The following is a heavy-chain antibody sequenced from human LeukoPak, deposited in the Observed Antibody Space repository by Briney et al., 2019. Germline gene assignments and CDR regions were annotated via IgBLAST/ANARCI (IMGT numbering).Heavy chain of an antibody. CDR1: GFTFSSYW. D-gene: IGHD6-13*01. CDR3: ARGGYSSSWYPHPLY. V-gene: IGHV3-74*01. CDR2: INSDGSST. J-gene: IGHJ4*02. Sequence: GGSLRLSCAASGFTFSSYWMHWVRQAPGKGLVWVSRINSDGSSTSYADSVKGRFTISRDNAKNTLHLQMNSLRAEDTAVYYRARGGYSSSWYPHPLYWGQGTLVTVSS.